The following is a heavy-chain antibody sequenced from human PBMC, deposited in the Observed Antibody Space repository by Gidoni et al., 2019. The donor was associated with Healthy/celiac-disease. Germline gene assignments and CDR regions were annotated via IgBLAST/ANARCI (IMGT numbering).Heavy chain of an antibody. J-gene: IGHJ4*02. CDR2: IIPIVGTA. D-gene: IGHD6-19*01. Sequence: QVQLVQSGAEVKKPGSSVKVSCKASGGTFSSYAISWVRQAPGQGLEWMGGIIPIVGTANYAQKFQGRVTITADESTSTAYMELSSLRSEDTAVYYCARGKGWPLVSGVSGRTAHDYWGQGTLVTVSS. CDR3: ARGKGWPLVSGVSGRTAHDY. V-gene: IGHV1-69*01. CDR1: GGTFSSYA.